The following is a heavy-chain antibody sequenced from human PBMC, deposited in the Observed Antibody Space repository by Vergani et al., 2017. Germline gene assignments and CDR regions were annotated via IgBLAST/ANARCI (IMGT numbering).Heavy chain of an antibody. V-gene: IGHV3-30*01. CDR1: GFTFSSYA. CDR2: ISYDGSNK. J-gene: IGHJ4*02. CDR3: ARGDYGGNSGLDY. Sequence: QVQLVESGGGVVQPGRSLRLSCAASGFTFSSYAMHWVRQAPGKGLEWVAVISYDGSNKYYADSVKGRFTISRDNSKNTLYLQMNSLRAEDTAVYYCARGDYGGNSGLDYWGQGTLVTVSS. D-gene: IGHD4-23*01.